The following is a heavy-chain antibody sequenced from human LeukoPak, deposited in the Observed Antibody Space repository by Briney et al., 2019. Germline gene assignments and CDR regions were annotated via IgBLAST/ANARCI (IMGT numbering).Heavy chain of an antibody. V-gene: IGHV3-30*18. Sequence: GSLRLSCAASGFSFSSYGMHWVRQAPGKGLEWVAVISSDGYNKYYGDSVKGRFTLSRDNSKNTLYLQMLSLRAEDTAVYYCAKTYYYDSSAYLYYFDYWGQGTLVTVSS. D-gene: IGHD3-22*01. CDR1: GFSFSSYG. J-gene: IGHJ4*02. CDR2: ISSDGYNK. CDR3: AKTYYYDSSAYLYYFDY.